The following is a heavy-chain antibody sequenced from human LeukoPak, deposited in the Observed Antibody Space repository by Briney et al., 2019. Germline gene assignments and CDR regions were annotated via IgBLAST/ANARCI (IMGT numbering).Heavy chain of an antibody. CDR1: GFTFSSYS. J-gene: IGHJ3*02. Sequence: GGSLRLSCAASGFTFSSYSMNWARQAPGKGLEWVSSISSSSSYIYYADSVKGRFTISRDNAKNSLYLQMNSLRAEDTAVYYCARYGGPVTFDIWGQGTMVTVSS. D-gene: IGHD3-10*01. CDR2: ISSSSSYI. V-gene: IGHV3-21*01. CDR3: ARYGGPVTFDI.